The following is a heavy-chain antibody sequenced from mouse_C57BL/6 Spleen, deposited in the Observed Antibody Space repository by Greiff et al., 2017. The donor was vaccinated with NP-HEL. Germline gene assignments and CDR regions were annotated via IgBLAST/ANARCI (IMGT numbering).Heavy chain of an antibody. J-gene: IGHJ3*01. D-gene: IGHD1-3*01. V-gene: IGHV1-63*01. Sequence: VQLQQSGAELVRPGTSVKMSCKASGYTFTNYWIGWAKQRPGHGLEWIGDIYPGGGDTNYNQKFKGKATLTADKSSSTAYMQFSSLTSEDSAIDYCARQGSSSAGLAYWGQGTLVTVSA. CDR2: IYPGGGDT. CDR1: GYTFTNYW. CDR3: ARQGSSSAGLAY.